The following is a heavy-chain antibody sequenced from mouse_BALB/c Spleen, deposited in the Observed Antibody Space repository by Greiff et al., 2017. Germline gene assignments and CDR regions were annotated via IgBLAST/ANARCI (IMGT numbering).Heavy chain of an antibody. CDR2: IDPANGNT. J-gene: IGHJ4*01. D-gene: IGHD4-1*01. CDR1: GFNIKDTY. CDR3: ARRPPWDRTYAMDY. V-gene: IGHV14-3*02. Sequence: VQLKESGAELVKPGASVKLSCTASGFNIKDTYMHWVKQRPEQGLEWIGRIDPANGNTKYDPKFQGKATITADTSSNTAYLQLSSLTSEDTAVYYCARRPPWDRTYAMDYWGQGTSDTVSS.